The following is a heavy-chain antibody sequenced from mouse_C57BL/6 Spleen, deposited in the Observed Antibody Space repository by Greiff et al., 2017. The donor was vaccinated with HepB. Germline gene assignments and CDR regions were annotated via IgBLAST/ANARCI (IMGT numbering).Heavy chain of an antibody. CDR3: ARTITTVVAKDWYFDV. D-gene: IGHD1-1*01. V-gene: IGHV1-82*01. Sequence: VQLQESGPELVKPGASVKISCKASGYAFSSSWMNWVKQRPGKGLEWIGRIYPGDGDTNYNGKFKGKATLTADKSSSTAYMQLSSLTSEDSAVYFCARTITTVVAKDWYFDVWGTRTTVTVSS. CDR2: IYPGDGDT. J-gene: IGHJ1*03. CDR1: GYAFSSSW.